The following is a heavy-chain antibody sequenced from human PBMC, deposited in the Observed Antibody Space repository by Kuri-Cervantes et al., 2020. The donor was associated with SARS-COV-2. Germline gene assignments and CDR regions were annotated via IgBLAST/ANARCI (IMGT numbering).Heavy chain of an antibody. J-gene: IGHJ4*02. CDR3: ARDVDPYYDYWSGSAGY. D-gene: IGHD3-3*01. Sequence: GESLKISCAASGFSFSSYWMHWVRQAPGKGLVRVSRIYTEGSTASYADSVKGRFTISRDNAKNTLFLQMNSLRAEDTAVYYCARDVDPYYDYWSGSAGYWGQGTLVTVSS. CDR2: IYTEGSTA. V-gene: IGHV3-74*01. CDR1: GFSFSSYW.